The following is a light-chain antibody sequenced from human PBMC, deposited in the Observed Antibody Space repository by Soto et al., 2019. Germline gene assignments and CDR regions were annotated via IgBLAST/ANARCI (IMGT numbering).Light chain of an antibody. Sequence: EIVLTQSPGALSLSPGERATLSCRASQSVSSNYLAWYQQKPGQAPRLLIYGASTRATGIPDRFSGGGSGTDFTLTISRLEPEDSAVYYCQQYGSSPTWTFGQGTKVDIK. CDR1: QSVSSNY. J-gene: IGKJ1*01. V-gene: IGKV3-20*01. CDR2: GAS. CDR3: QQYGSSPTWT.